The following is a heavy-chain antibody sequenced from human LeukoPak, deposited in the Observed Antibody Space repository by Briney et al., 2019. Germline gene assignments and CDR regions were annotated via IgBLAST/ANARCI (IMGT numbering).Heavy chain of an antibody. J-gene: IGHJ4*02. CDR2: INSDGSST. V-gene: IGHV3-74*01. D-gene: IGHD2-2*01. CDR3: TRDPGRCTSTSCYPDY. CDR1: GFTFTSYW. Sequence: PGGSLRLSCVASGFTFTSYWMHWVRQAPGKGLVWVSRINSDGSSTNYADSVKGRFTISRDNAKNTLYLQMNSLRAEDTAVYYCTRDPGRCTSTSCYPDYWGQGTLVTVSS.